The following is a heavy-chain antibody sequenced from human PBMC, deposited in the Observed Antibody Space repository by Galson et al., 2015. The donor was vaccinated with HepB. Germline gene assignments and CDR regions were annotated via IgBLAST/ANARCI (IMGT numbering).Heavy chain of an antibody. V-gene: IGHV1-69*13. Sequence: SVKVSCKASGGTFSSYAISWVRQAPGQGLEWMGGTIPIFGTAHYAQKFQGRVTITADESTSTAYMELSSLRSEDTAVYYCAREGDYSNGGFDPWGQGTLVTVSS. CDR1: GGTFSSYA. D-gene: IGHD4-11*01. CDR3: AREGDYSNGGFDP. J-gene: IGHJ5*02. CDR2: TIPIFGTA.